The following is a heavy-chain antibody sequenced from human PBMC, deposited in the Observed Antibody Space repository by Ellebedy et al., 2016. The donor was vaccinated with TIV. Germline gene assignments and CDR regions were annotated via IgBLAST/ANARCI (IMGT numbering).Heavy chain of an antibody. D-gene: IGHD3-16*01. Sequence: GESLKISCAATGFTFNAHAFHWVRQAPGKGLEWVAVISKDGDTRYYGDSVKGRFSISRDSSKNSVYLQMNSLRVDDTAVYYCARKKAFQLYLGDPLDIWGQGTMVTVSS. CDR1: GFTFNAHA. V-gene: IGHV3-30-3*01. CDR3: ARKKAFQLYLGDPLDI. J-gene: IGHJ3*02. CDR2: ISKDGDTR.